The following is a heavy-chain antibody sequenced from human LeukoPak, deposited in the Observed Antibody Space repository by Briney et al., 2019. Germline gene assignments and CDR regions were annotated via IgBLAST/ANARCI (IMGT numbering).Heavy chain of an antibody. V-gene: IGHV1-2*02. J-gene: IGHJ1*01. CDR3: AREGSGWYMDFQH. Sequence: ASVKVSCKASGYTFTGYYMHWVRQAPGRGLEWMGWINPNSGGTNYAQKFQGRVTMTRDTSISTAYMELSRLRSDDTAVYYCAREGSGWYMDFQHWGQGTLVTVSS. D-gene: IGHD6-19*01. CDR2: INPNSGGT. CDR1: GYTFTGYY.